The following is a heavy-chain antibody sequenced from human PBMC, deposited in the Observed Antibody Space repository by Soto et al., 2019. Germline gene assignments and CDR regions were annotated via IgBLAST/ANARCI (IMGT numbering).Heavy chain of an antibody. V-gene: IGHV3-48*03. CDR3: AREGGASSAEIHGSLNYGMDV. CDR1: GFTFSSYE. D-gene: IGHD6-6*01. Sequence: HPGGSLRLSCAASGFTFSSYEMNWVRRAPGKGLEWISSITSRGTTTYYSDSVKGRFTISRDNIKNSLLLEMNSLRAEDTAVYYCAREGGASSAEIHGSLNYGMDVWGQGTTVTVSS. CDR2: ITSRGTTT. J-gene: IGHJ6*02.